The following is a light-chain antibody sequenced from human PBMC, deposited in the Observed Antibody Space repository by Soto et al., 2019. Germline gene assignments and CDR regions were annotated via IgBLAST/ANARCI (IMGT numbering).Light chain of an antibody. J-gene: IGKJ2*01. CDR1: QSISNW. V-gene: IGKV1-5*03. CDR3: QQYGNYSPYT. Sequence: DIQMTQSPSSLSASVGDRVTITCRASQSISNWLAWYQQKPGKAPKLLIHKASSLESGVPSRFSGSGSGTEFTLTLSSLQPDDFATYYCQQYGNYSPYTFGQGTKLEIK. CDR2: KAS.